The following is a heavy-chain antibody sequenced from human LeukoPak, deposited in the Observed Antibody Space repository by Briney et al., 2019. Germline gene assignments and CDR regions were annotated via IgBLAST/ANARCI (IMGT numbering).Heavy chain of an antibody. Sequence: GGSLRLSCAASGFTFSSYWMHWVRQAPGKGLVWVSRINTDGSSTRYADSVKGRFTISRDNSKNTLYLQMNSLRAEDTALYYCARARNDYDSNGFSVLDYWGQGTLVTVSS. J-gene: IGHJ4*02. D-gene: IGHD3-22*01. CDR3: ARARNDYDSNGFSVLDY. CDR2: INTDGSST. V-gene: IGHV3-74*01. CDR1: GFTFSSYW.